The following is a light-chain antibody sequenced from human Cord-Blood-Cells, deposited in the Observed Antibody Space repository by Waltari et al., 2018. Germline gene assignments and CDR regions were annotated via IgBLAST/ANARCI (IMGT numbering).Light chain of an antibody. CDR2: RNN. J-gene: IGLJ1*01. Sequence: QSVLTQPPSASGTPGQSVTISCSGSSSNIGSNTGNWYQQLPGTAPKLLIYRNNQRPSWVPDRFSGSKSGTSASLAISGLQAEDEADYYCAAWDDSLNGYVFGTGTKVTVL. CDR3: AAWDDSLNGYV. CDR1: SSNIGSNT. V-gene: IGLV1-44*01.